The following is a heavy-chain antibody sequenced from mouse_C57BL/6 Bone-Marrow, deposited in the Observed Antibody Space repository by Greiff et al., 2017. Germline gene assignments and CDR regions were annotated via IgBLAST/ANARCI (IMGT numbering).Heavy chain of an antibody. CDR1: GFNTKDYY. CDR2: IDPEDGET. CDR3: AKFAY. J-gene: IGHJ3*01. Sequence: VQLQQSGAELVKPGASAKLSCTASGFNTKDYYMHWVKQRTEQGPEWIGRIDPEDGETKYAPKFQGKATITADTSSNTAYLQLSSLASEDTAVYYCAKFAYWGQGTLVTVSA. V-gene: IGHV14-2*01.